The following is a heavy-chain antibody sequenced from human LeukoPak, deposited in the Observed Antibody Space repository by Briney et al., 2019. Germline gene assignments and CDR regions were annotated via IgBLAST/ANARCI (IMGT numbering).Heavy chain of an antibody. V-gene: IGHV4-30-4*08. CDR3: ARDRGIVVVPAAIQRYNWFDP. CDR1: GGSISSGDYY. D-gene: IGHD2-2*02. Sequence: SQTLSLTCTVSGGSISSGDYYWSWIRQPPGKGLEWIGYIYYSGSTYYNPSLKSRVTISVDTSKNQFSLKLSSVAAADTAVYYCARDRGIVVVPAAIQRYNWFDPWGQGTLVTVSS. CDR2: IYYSGST. J-gene: IGHJ5*02.